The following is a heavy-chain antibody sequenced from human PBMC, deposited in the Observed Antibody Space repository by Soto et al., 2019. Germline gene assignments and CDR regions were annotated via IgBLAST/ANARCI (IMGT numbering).Heavy chain of an antibody. CDR1: GFTFSTYA. CDR2: ISGSGDGK. CDR3: AHPRGYGVFDAYDI. J-gene: IGHJ3*02. V-gene: IGHV3-23*01. D-gene: IGHD4-17*01. Sequence: EVQLLESGGGLVQPGGSLRLYCVASGFTFSTYAMSWVRQAPGKGLEWVSAISGSGDGKYYAHSVNGRFTISSDNSIKTLYLQMNSLRTEDTAVYYCAHPRGYGVFDAYDIWGQGAMVTVSS.